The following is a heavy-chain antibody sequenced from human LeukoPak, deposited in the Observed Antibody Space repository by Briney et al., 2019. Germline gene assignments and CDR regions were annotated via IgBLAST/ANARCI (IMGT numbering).Heavy chain of an antibody. D-gene: IGHD6-19*01. CDR1: GFTFSSYA. J-gene: IGHJ4*02. CDR2: IIGSGGST. V-gene: IGHV3-23*01. Sequence: SGGSLRLSCAASGFTFSSYAMSWVRQAPGKGLEWVSAIIGSGGSTYYADSVKGRFTISRDNSKNTLYLQMNSLRAEDTAVYYCAKVTRIAVAPHYFDYWGQGTLVTVSS. CDR3: AKVTRIAVAPHYFDY.